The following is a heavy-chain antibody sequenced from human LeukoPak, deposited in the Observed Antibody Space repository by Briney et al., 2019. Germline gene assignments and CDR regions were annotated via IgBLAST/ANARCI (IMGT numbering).Heavy chain of an antibody. CDR1: GFPFTRFY. Sequence: PGGSLRLSCAVSGFPFTRFYMSWIRQAPGKGLEWISYIGLSGSPLDYADSVRGRFTISRDNARNSLYLEMNSLRAEDTAVYYCARKDFSSGSSSYWGQGTLVTVSS. D-gene: IGHD3-22*01. CDR2: IGLSGSPL. J-gene: IGHJ4*02. CDR3: ARKDFSSGSSSY. V-gene: IGHV3-11*04.